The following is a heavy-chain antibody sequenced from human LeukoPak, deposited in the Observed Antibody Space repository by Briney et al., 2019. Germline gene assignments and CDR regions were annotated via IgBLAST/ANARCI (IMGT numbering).Heavy chain of an antibody. J-gene: IGHJ4*02. D-gene: IGHD1-1*01. CDR2: ISGSSSSI. CDR3: ARSGYNWNDVIFFDY. CDR1: GFTFSGYT. Sequence: PGGSLRLSCAASGFTFSGYTMNWVRQAPGKGLEWVSSISGSSSSIYYADSVKGRFTISRDNAKNSLYLQMNSLRAEDTAVYYCARSGYNWNDVIFFDYWGQGTLVTVSS. V-gene: IGHV3-21*01.